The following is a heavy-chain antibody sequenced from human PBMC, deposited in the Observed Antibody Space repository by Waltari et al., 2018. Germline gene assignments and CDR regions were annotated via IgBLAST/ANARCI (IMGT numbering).Heavy chain of an antibody. CDR2: IIPILGIA. CDR3: ARDQCSGGSCYRTNYYYGMDV. V-gene: IGHV1-69*04. Sequence: QVQLVQSGAEVKKPGSSVKVSCKASGGPFSSYAISWVPQAPGQGLEWMGRIIPILGIANYAQKCQGRVTITADKSTSTAYMELSSLRSEDTAVYYCARDQCSGGSCYRTNYYYGMDVWGQGTTVTVSS. D-gene: IGHD2-15*01. J-gene: IGHJ6*02. CDR1: GGPFSSYA.